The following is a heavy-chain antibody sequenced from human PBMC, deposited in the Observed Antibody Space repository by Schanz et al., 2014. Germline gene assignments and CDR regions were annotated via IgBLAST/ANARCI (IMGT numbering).Heavy chain of an antibody. J-gene: IGHJ3*02. CDR1: GFTFSDYD. V-gene: IGHV3-30*03. CDR2: ISFDGSNK. Sequence: VQLVESGGGLVQPGGSLRLSCTASGFTFSDYDMNWVRQAPGKGLEWVALISFDGSNKYYADSVKGRFTISRDNSRDTVYLQMNSLRGEDTAVYYCARGGRGGYPGRAFDIWGQGTMVTVSS. D-gene: IGHD5-12*01. CDR3: ARGGRGGYPGRAFDI.